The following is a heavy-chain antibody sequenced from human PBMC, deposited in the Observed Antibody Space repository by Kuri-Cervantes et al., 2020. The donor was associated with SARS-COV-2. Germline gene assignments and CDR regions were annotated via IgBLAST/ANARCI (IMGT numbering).Heavy chain of an antibody. Sequence: GGSLRLSCAASGFTVSSNYMSWVRQAPGKGLEWVSLIYSGGSTYYADSVKGRFTISRDNLRNTLYLEMNSLRAEDTALYFCAKDGYNWGDYFDYWGQGTLVTVSS. J-gene: IGHJ4*02. CDR2: IYSGGST. CDR1: GFTVSSNY. V-gene: IGHV3-53*01. CDR3: AKDGYNWGDYFDY. D-gene: IGHD1-1*01.